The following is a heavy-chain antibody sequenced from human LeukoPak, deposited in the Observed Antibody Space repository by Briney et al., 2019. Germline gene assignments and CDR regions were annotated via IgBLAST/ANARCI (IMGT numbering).Heavy chain of an antibody. Sequence: ASVKVSCKASGYTFTGHYLHWVRQAPGQGLEWMGWLNPNTGDTLYIQKFQGRVTMTGDTSISTAYMELRSLRSDDTAVYYCARDRSSSDYWGQGTLVTVSS. V-gene: IGHV1-2*02. J-gene: IGHJ4*02. D-gene: IGHD6-6*01. CDR3: ARDRSSSDY. CDR2: LNPNTGDT. CDR1: GYTFTGHY.